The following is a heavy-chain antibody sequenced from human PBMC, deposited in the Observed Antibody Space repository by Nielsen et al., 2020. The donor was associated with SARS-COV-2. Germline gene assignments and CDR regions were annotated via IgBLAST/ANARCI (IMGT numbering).Heavy chain of an antibody. CDR2: IYFTGRT. Sequence: SETLSLTCTVSGASISSGGYFWSWIRQHPGKGLEWIGYIYFTGRTSYNPSLKSRVAMSVDTSKNQFSLDLKSVTAADTAVYYCAREASGYDHYTSGMDFWGLGATVTVSS. CDR3: AREASGYDHYTSGMDF. V-gene: IGHV4-31*03. J-gene: IGHJ6*02. D-gene: IGHD5-12*01. CDR1: GASISSGGYF.